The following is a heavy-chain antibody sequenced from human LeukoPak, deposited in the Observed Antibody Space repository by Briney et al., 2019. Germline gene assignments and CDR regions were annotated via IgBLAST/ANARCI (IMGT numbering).Heavy chain of an antibody. CDR1: GGSISSGSYY. D-gene: IGHD3-3*01. V-gene: IGHV4-61*02. J-gene: IGHJ4*02. CDR2: IYTSGST. CDR3: ARGTWRYYFDY. Sequence: PSETLSLTCIVSGGSISSGSYYWSWIRQPAGKGLEWIGRIYTSGSTSYNPSLKSRVTISVDTSKNQFSLKLSSVTAADTAVYYCARGTWRYYFDYWGQGTLVTVSS.